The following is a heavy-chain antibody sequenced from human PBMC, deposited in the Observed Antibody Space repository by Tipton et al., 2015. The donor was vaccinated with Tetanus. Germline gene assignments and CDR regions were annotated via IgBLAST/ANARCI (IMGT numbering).Heavy chain of an antibody. CDR2: ISYDGSKK. Sequence: QLVQSGAEVKKPGASVKVSCKASGYTFTTYYIHWVRQAPGKGLEWVAVISYDGSKKYYADSVKGRFTISRDNSKNTLYLQMNSLRAEDTAVYYCARDRDGDYAAFDYWGQGTLVTVSS. V-gene: IGHV3-30*14. CDR1: GYTFTTYY. D-gene: IGHD4-17*01. J-gene: IGHJ4*02. CDR3: ARDRDGDYAAFDY.